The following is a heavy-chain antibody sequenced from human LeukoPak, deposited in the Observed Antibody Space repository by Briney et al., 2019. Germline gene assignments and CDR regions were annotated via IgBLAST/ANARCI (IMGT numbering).Heavy chain of an antibody. CDR1: GGSISSYY. D-gene: IGHD2-2*01. Sequence: SETLSLTCTVSGGSISSYYWSWIRQPPGKGLEWIEYIYYSGSTNYNPSLKSRVTISVDTSKNQFSLKLSSVTAADTAVYYCARDLGYCSSTSCYFGGRRTYGMDVWGQGTTVTVSS. V-gene: IGHV4-59*01. CDR2: IYYSGST. J-gene: IGHJ6*02. CDR3: ARDLGYCSSTSCYFGGRRTYGMDV.